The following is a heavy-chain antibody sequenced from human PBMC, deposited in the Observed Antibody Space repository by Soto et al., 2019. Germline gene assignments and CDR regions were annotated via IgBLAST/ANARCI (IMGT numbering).Heavy chain of an antibody. CDR3: ASTNWSDYYTALHY. D-gene: IGHD3-3*01. CDR2: ISGSGGST. V-gene: IGHV3-23*01. Sequence: EVQLLESGGGLVQPGGSLRLSCAASGFTFSSSAMSWVRQAPGQGLEWVSAISGSGGSTFYADSVKGRLTISRDNSKNTLYLQMNSLRAEDTAVYYCASTNWSDYYTALHYWGQGTLVTVSS. J-gene: IGHJ4*02. CDR1: GFTFSSSA.